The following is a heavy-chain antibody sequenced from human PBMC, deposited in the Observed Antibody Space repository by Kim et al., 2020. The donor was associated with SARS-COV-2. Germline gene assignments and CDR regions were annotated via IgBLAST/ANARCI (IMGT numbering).Heavy chain of an antibody. CDR2: ISQKSGDM. D-gene: IGHD6-19*01. J-gene: IGHJ4*02. CDR3: VKDLPSGTWYFDS. V-gene: IGHV3-9*01. CDR1: GFSFGEYA. Sequence: GGSLRLSCEASGFSFGEYAMHWVRRVPGKGLEWVAGISQKSGDMGYLDSVKGRFTISRDNPKNSVFLQMDSLRPDDTALYYCVKDLPSGTWYFDSWGQGT.